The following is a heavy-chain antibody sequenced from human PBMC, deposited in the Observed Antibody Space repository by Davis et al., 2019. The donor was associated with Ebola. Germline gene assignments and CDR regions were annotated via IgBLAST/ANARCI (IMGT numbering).Heavy chain of an antibody. J-gene: IGHJ2*01. CDR1: GYTFTSYY. CDR2: INPSGGST. CDR3: ARDYYDSSGYGPSWYFDL. Sequence: ASVKVSCKASGYTFTSYYMHWVRQAPGQGLEWMGIINPSGGSTSYAQKFQGRVTMTRGTSTSTVYMELSSLRSEDTAVYYCARDYYDSSGYGPSWYFDLWGRGTLVTVSS. D-gene: IGHD3-22*01. V-gene: IGHV1-46*01.